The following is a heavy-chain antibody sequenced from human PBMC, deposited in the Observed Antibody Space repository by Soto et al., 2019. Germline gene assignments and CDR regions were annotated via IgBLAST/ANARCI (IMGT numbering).Heavy chain of an antibody. Sequence: SVKVSCKASGYTFTGYYMHWVRQAPGQGLEWMGWINPNSGGTNYAQKFRGWVTMTRDTSISTAYMELSRLRSDDTAVYYCARVALAVAGNYYYYGMDVWGQGTTVTVSS. CDR3: ARVALAVAGNYYYYGMDV. CDR2: INPNSGGT. D-gene: IGHD6-13*01. J-gene: IGHJ6*02. CDR1: GYTFTGYY. V-gene: IGHV1-2*04.